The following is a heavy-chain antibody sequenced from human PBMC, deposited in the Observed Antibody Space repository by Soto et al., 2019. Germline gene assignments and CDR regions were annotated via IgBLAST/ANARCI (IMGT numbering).Heavy chain of an antibody. CDR2: IHYSGST. D-gene: IGHD3-16*01. Sequence: WTWIRQPPGKALEWIGNIHYSGSTNYSPSLKGRVIISVDTSENQSSLKLSSVTTADTAVYYCTVGGAGHPFDYWGQGTLVTVSS. CDR3: TVGGAGHPFDY. V-gene: IGHV4-59*01. J-gene: IGHJ4*02.